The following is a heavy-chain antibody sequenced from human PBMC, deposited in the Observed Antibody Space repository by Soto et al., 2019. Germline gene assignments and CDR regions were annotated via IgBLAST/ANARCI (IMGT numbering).Heavy chain of an antibody. CDR2: IRSKAYGGTT. CDR1: GFTFGDYA. Sequence: GGSLRLSCTASGFTFGDYAMSWFRQAPGKGLEWVGFIRSKAYGGTTEYAASVKGRFTISRDDSKSIAYLQMNSLKTEDTAVYYCTRDSYWNDHYYYYGMDVWGQGTTVTVSS. V-gene: IGHV3-49*03. D-gene: IGHD1-1*01. J-gene: IGHJ6*02. CDR3: TRDSYWNDHYYYYGMDV.